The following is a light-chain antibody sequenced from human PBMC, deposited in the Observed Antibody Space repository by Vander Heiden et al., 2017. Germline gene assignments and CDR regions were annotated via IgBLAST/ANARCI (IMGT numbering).Light chain of an antibody. Sequence: ELVITQSPATLSVSPGGRATLSCRASQSVSSNLAWYQQKPGQAPRLLIYGASTRATGIPARFSGSGSGTEFTLTISSLQSEDFAVYYCQQDNNWPYTFGQGTKLEIK. J-gene: IGKJ2*01. CDR3: QQDNNWPYT. V-gene: IGKV3-15*01. CDR1: QSVSSN. CDR2: GAS.